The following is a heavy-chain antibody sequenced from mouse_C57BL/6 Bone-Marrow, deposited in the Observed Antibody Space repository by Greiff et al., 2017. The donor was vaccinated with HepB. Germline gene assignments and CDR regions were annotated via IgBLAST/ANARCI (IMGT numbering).Heavy chain of an antibody. CDR3: ARDYYGGFYYFDY. V-gene: IGHV3-6*01. Sequence: EVKLQESGPGLVKPSQSLSLTCSVTGYSITSGYYWNWLRQFPGNKLEWMGYISYDGSNNYNPSLKNRISITRDTSKNQFFLKLNSVTTEDTATYYCARDYYGGFYYFDYWGQGTTLTVSS. D-gene: IGHD1-1*01. CDR1: GYSITSGYY. J-gene: IGHJ2*01. CDR2: ISYDGSN.